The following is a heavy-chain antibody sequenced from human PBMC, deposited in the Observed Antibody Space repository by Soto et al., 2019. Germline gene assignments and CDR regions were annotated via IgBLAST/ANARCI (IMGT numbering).Heavy chain of an antibody. CDR3: ARDPMITFGGVIVHPWYFDL. D-gene: IGHD3-16*02. Sequence: PGGSLRLSCAASGFTFSSYSMNWVRQAPGKGLEWVSYISSSSSTIYYADSVKGRFTISRDNAKNSLYLQMNSLRAEDTAVYYCARDPMITFGGVIVHPWYFDLWGRGTLVTAPQ. CDR2: ISSSSSTI. CDR1: GFTFSSYS. V-gene: IGHV3-48*01. J-gene: IGHJ2*01.